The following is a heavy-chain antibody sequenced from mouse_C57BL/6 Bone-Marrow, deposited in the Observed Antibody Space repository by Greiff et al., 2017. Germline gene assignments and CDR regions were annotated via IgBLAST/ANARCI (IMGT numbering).Heavy chain of an antibody. CDR1: GFTFSDYY. CDR2: ISNGGGST. CDR3: ARHFPLTWFAY. J-gene: IGHJ3*01. Sequence: EVQVVESGGGLVQPGGSLKLSCAASGFTFSDYYMYWVRQTPEKRLEWVAYISNGGGSTDYPDTVKGRFTISRDNAKHTLYLQMSRLKSEDTAMYYCARHFPLTWFAYWGQGTLVTVSA. V-gene: IGHV5-12*01.